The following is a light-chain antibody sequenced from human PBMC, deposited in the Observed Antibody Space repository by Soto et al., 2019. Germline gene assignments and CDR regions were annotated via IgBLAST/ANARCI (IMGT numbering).Light chain of an antibody. Sequence: IVLTQSPDTLSLSPGERATLSCRASQTVTSSHLARYLAWHQHKPGQAPRLLIYGASSRATGIPDRFSGSGSGTDFTLTISSLEPEDVSVYYCQQYGASPYTFGQGTRQEIK. CDR1: QTVTSSHLARY. CDR3: QQYGASPYT. CDR2: GAS. V-gene: IGKV3-20*01. J-gene: IGKJ2*01.